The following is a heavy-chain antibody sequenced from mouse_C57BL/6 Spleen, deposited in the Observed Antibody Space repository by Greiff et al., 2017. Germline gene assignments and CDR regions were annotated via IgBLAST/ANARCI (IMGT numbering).Heavy chain of an antibody. CDR3: ARRDYDDAMDY. CDR2: ISYSGRT. CDR1: GYSITSGYD. D-gene: IGHD2-4*01. J-gene: IGHJ4*01. V-gene: IGHV3-1*01. Sequence: EVQLQQSGPGMVKPSQSLSLTCTVTGYSITSGYDWHWIRHFPGNKLEWMGYISYSGRTNYNPSLKSRISITHDTSKNHFFLKLNSVTTEDTATYYCARRDYDDAMDYWGQGTSVTVSS.